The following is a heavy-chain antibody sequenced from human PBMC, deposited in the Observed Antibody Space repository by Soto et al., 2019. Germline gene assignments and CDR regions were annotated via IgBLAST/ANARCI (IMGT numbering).Heavy chain of an antibody. D-gene: IGHD6-25*01. J-gene: IGHJ6*02. CDR2: ISAYNGNT. CDR1: GYAFTSYG. Sequence: ASVKVSCKASGYAFTSYGISWVRQAPGQGLEWMGWISAYNGNTNYAQKIQGRVTMTTDTSTSTAYMELRSLRSDDTAVFYCARDAAKSYYYYYGMDVWGQGTTVTVSS. V-gene: IGHV1-18*01. CDR3: ARDAAKSYYYYYGMDV.